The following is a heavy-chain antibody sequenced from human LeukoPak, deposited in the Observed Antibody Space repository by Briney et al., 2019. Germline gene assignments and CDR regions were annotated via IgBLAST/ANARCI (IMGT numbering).Heavy chain of an antibody. J-gene: IGHJ4*02. CDR2: IKQDGSGT. CDR3: ARDQGIMFFDN. Sequence: GGSLRLSCAASGFTFNNYWMSWVRQAPGKGLEYVSNIKQDGSGTYYVDSVKGRFTISRDNAKSSLYLQMNSLRVEDTAVYYCARDQGIMFFDNWGQGTLVTVSS. D-gene: IGHD2-21*01. V-gene: IGHV3-7*01. CDR1: GFTFNNYW.